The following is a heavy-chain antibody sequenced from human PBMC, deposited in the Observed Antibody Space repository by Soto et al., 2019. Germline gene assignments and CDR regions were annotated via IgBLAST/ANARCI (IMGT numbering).Heavy chain of an antibody. CDR1: GFTFSSYG. CDR2: IWYDGSNK. J-gene: IGHJ4*01. V-gene: IGHV3-33*01. D-gene: IGHD3-10*01. CDR3: ASISMVRTTVKLDD. Sequence: HPGWCVRLCCAASGFTFSSYGMHWVLQAPGKGLEWVAVIWYDGSNKYYADSVKGRFTISRDNSKNTLYLQMNSLRAEDTAVYYCASISMVRTTVKLDDRAQRTLVPVS.